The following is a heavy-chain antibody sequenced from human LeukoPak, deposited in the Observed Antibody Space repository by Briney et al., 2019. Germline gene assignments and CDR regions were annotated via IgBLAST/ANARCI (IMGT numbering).Heavy chain of an antibody. CDR2: ISISSSTI. J-gene: IGHJ4*02. CDR3: ARVHGASPFDY. Sequence: GGSLRFSCAASGFTFSSCSMNWVRQAPGKGLEWVSYISISSSTIYYADSVKGRFTISRDNAKNSLYLQMNSLRAEDTAVYYCARVHGASPFDYWGQGTLVAVSS. D-gene: IGHD4/OR15-4a*01. V-gene: IGHV3-48*01. CDR1: GFTFSSCS.